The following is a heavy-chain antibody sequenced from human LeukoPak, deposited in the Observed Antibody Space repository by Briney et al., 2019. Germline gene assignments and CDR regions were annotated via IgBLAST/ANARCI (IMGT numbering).Heavy chain of an antibody. CDR2: IHYSGAT. Sequence: SETLSLTCTVSGGSISYDYWSWIRQSPGKRLEWIGYIHYSGATNYSPSLKSRVTISVDTSKNQFSLKLSSVTAADTALYYCATLRGASAAVFDSWGQGALVTVSS. V-gene: IGHV4-59*08. CDR3: ATLRGASAAVFDS. D-gene: IGHD2-15*01. J-gene: IGHJ4*02. CDR1: GGSISYDY.